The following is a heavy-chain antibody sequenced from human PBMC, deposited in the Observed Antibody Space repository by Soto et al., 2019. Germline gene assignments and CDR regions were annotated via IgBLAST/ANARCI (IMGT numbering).Heavy chain of an antibody. CDR1: GDSMAISDFL. CDR2: IYKSGLA. V-gene: IGHV4-39*01. Sequence: PSETLSLTCTVSGDSMAISDFLWGWLRQPPGKGLEWIGGIYKSGLADYNPSLRRRASVSVDTSRNQLFLNLTSMTAADTAIYYCARPLYARWAFAVWGQGKLVTVSS. D-gene: IGHD2-2*01. J-gene: IGHJ3*01. CDR3: ARPLYARWAFAV.